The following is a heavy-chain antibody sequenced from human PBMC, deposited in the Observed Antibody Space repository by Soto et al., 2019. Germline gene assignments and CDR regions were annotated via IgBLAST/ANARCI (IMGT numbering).Heavy chain of an antibody. J-gene: IGHJ5*02. V-gene: IGHV4-59*08. Sequence: PSETLSLTCTVSGGSISSYYWSWIRQPPGKGLEWIGYIYYSGSTNYNPSLKSRVTISVDTSKNQFSLKLSSVTAADTAVYYCARSTGPSLLWFGVFDPWGKGTLVTVSS. D-gene: IGHD3-10*01. CDR2: IYYSGST. CDR3: ARSTGPSLLWFGVFDP. CDR1: GGSISSYY.